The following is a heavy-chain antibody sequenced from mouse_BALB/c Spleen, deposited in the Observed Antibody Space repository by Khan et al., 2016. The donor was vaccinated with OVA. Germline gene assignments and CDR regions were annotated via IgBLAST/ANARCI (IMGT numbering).Heavy chain of an antibody. V-gene: IGHV1-26*01. Sequence: EVQLQESGPDLVKTGASVKISCKASGYSFTAYYMNWVKLSPGKSLECIGRINPNTDYTNYNQKFKGKAILTVDTSSSTAYMELRSLTSEDSAVYFCARGYDFFAYWGQGTLVTVSA. CDR1: GYSFTAYY. J-gene: IGHJ3*01. CDR3: ARGYDFFAY. D-gene: IGHD2-14*01. CDR2: INPNTDYT.